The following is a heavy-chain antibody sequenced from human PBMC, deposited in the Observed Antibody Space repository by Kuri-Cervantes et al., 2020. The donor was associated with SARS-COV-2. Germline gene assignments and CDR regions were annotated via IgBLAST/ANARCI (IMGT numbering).Heavy chain of an antibody. J-gene: IGHJ6*03. V-gene: IGHV4-30-4*08. D-gene: IGHD1-26*01. Sequence: LRLSCTVSGGSISSGDYYWSWIRQPPGKGLEWIGYIHYSGSTYYNPSLKSRVTISVDTSKNQFSLKLSSVTAADTAVYYCARNQVGGYYYYYMDVWGKGTTVTVSS. CDR1: GGSISSGDYY. CDR3: ARNQVGGYYYYYMDV. CDR2: IHYSGST.